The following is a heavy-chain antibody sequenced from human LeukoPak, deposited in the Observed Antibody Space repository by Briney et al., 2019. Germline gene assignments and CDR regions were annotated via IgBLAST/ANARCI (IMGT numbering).Heavy chain of an antibody. CDR1: GFTFRSYW. V-gene: IGHV3-7*01. D-gene: IGHD2-2*01. J-gene: IGHJ6*02. CDR3: ARDWRYCSSSSCLAMDV. CDR2: IERDGSAK. Sequence: GGSLRLSCAASGFTFRSYWMSWVRQAPGKGLEWVANIERDGSAKYYVDSVKGRFIISRDNAKNSLYLEMNSLRAEDTAVYYCARDWRYCSSSSCLAMDVWGQGTTVTVSS.